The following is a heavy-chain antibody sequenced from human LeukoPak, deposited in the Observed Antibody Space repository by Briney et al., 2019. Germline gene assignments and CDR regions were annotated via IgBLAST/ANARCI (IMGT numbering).Heavy chain of an antibody. J-gene: IGHJ3*02. CDR1: GYSFTSYW. D-gene: IGHD5-18*01. V-gene: IGHV5-51*01. CDR2: IYPGDSNT. Sequence: GESLKISCKGSGYSFTSYWIGWVRRMPGKGLEWMGIIYPGDSNTRYSPSFQGQVTISADKSISTAYLQWSSLKASDTAMYYCARQTFGYSYGPGAFDIWGQGTMVTVSS. CDR3: ARQTFGYSYGPGAFDI.